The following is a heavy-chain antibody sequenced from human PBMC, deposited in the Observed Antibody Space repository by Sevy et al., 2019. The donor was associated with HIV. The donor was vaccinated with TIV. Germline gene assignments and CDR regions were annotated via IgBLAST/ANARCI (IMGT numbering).Heavy chain of an antibody. J-gene: IGHJ6*03. CDR3: ARARIAARPYYYYYYMDV. D-gene: IGHD6-6*01. Sequence: ASVKVSCKASGYTFTSYGISWVRQAPGQGLEWMGWISAYNGNTNYAQKLQGRVTMTTDTSTSTAYMELRSLRSDDTAVYYCARARIAARPYYYYYYMDVWGKGTTVTVSS. CDR1: GYTFTSYG. V-gene: IGHV1-18*04. CDR2: ISAYNGNT.